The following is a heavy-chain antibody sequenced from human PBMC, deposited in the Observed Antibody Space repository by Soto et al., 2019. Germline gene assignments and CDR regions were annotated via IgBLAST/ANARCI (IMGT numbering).Heavy chain of an antibody. V-gene: IGHV1-18*01. CDR1: GYTFTSYG. CDR2: ISAYNGNT. CDR3: ARDLARFIAAAGPRGGY. J-gene: IGHJ4*02. D-gene: IGHD6-13*01. Sequence: QVQLVQSGAEVKKPGASVKVSCKASGYTFTSYGISWVRQAPGQGLEWMGWISAYNGNTNYAQKLQGRVTMTTDTSTSTAYRELRSLRSDDTAVYYCARDLARFIAAAGPRGGYWGQGTLVTVSS.